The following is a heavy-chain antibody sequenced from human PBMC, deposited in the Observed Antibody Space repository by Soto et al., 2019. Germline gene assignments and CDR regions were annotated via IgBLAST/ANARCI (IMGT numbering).Heavy chain of an antibody. V-gene: IGHV1-18*01. Sequence: GASVKVSCKASGYSFTSFGISWVRQAPGQGLEWVGWISGYNGKTNYAQNIQGRVTLTTDTSTTTAYMELKSLRSDDTAVYYCARDNFDYIWGTYLPNWFDPWGQGTLVTV. CDR2: ISGYNGKT. CDR1: GYSFTSFG. D-gene: IGHD3-16*02. J-gene: IGHJ5*02. CDR3: ARDNFDYIWGTYLPNWFDP.